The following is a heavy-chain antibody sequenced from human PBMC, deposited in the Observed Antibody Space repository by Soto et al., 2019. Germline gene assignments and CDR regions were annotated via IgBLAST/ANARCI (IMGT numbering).Heavy chain of an antibody. V-gene: IGHV1-69*02. CDR2: INPILSMS. CDR3: ASSYGSGYRAFDY. CDR1: GDTFTFYS. Sequence: QVQLVQSGAEVKKPGSSVRVSCKASGDTFTFYSINWVRQAPGLGLEWMGRINPILSMSNYAQRFQGRVKRTADKSTSTAYMELSSLRSEDTAMYYCASSYGSGYRAFDYWGQGALVTVSS. J-gene: IGHJ4*02. D-gene: IGHD3-10*01.